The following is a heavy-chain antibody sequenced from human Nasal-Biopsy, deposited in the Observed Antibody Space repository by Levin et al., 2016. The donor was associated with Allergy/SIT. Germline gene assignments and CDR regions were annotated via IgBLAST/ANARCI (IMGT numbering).Heavy chain of an antibody. J-gene: IGHJ4*02. CDR2: VYSSGST. CDR3: AREGGDSIYGGAFDY. Sequence: SETLSLTCTVSGDSIEDYFWSWIRQPPGKGLEWIGYVYSSGSTNYNPSLKSRVTISVDTSKNQFSLKLSSVTAADTAVYYCAREGGDSIYGGAFDYWGQGTLVTVSS. CDR1: GDSIEDYF. D-gene: IGHD3-3*01. V-gene: IGHV4-59*13.